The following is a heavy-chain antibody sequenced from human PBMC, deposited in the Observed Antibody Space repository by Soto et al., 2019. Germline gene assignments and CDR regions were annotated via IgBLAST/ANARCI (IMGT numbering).Heavy chain of an antibody. CDR3: ARHAEGAAAGPDY. V-gene: IGHV4-59*08. J-gene: IGHJ4*02. D-gene: IGHD6-13*01. Sequence: SETLSLTCTVSGGSISSYYWSWIRQPPGKGLEWIGYIYYSGSTNYNPSLKSRVTISVDTSKNQFSLKLSSVTAADTAVYYCARHAEGAAAGPDYWGQGTLVTVSS. CDR1: GGSISSYY. CDR2: IYYSGST.